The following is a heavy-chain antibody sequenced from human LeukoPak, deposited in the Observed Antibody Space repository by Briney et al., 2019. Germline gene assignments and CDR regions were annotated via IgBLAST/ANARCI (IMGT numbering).Heavy chain of an antibody. Sequence: SETLSLTCAVYGGSFSGYYWSWIRQPPGKGLEWVGSIYYSGSTYYNPSLKSRVTISVDTSKNQFSLKLSSVTAADTAVYYCAREPATSVWFDPWGQGTLVTVSS. J-gene: IGHJ5*02. D-gene: IGHD1-26*01. V-gene: IGHV4-34*01. CDR2: IYYSGST. CDR3: AREPATSVWFDP. CDR1: GGSFSGYY.